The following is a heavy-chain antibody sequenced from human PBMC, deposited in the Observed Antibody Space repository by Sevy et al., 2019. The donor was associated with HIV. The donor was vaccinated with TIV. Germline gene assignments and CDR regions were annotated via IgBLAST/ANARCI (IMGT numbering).Heavy chain of an antibody. CDR3: ATTKDYYDSSGYPFDY. V-gene: IGHV1-24*01. D-gene: IGHD3-22*01. Sequence: ASVKVSCKVSGYTLTELSMHWVRQAPGKGLAWMGSFDPEDGETIYAQNFQGRVTMTEDRSTDTAYMELSSLRSEDTAVYYCATTKDYYDSSGYPFDYWGQGTLVTVSS. CDR2: FDPEDGET. J-gene: IGHJ4*02. CDR1: GYTLTELS.